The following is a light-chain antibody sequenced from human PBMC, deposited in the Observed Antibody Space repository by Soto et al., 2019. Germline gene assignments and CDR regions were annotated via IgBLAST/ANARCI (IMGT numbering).Light chain of an antibody. CDR2: KAS. CDR3: QHYYGYSRT. V-gene: IGKV1-5*03. Sequence: DIQMTQSPSTLSASVGDRVTITCRASQNIDIWLAWYQQKPGKAPKHLIYKASDLESGVPSRFSGSGSATEFTLTISSLQPDDSSTYYCQHYYGYSRTFGQGTKLEIK. J-gene: IGKJ2*01. CDR1: QNIDIW.